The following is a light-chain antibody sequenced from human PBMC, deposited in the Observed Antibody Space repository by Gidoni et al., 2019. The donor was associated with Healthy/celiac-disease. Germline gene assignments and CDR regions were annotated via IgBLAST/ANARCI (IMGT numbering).Light chain of an antibody. Sequence: DIVMTQSPLSLPVTPGEPASISCRSSQSLLHSNGYNYLDWYLQKPGESPQLLIYLGSNRASGVPDRFSGSGSGTDITLKISRVEAGDVGVYYCMQALQTPRTFGQGTKVEIK. J-gene: IGKJ1*01. CDR1: QSLLHSNGYNY. CDR3: MQALQTPRT. V-gene: IGKV2-28*01. CDR2: LGS.